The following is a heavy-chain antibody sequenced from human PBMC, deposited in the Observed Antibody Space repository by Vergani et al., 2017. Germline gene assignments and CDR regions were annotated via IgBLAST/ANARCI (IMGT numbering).Heavy chain of an antibody. D-gene: IGHD6-19*01. V-gene: IGHV3-30-3*01. CDR3: ARDPMAGTYFDY. J-gene: IGHJ4*02. CDR1: GFTFSSYA. Sequence: QVQLVESGGGVVQPGRSLSLSCAASGFTFSSYAMHWVRQAPGKGLEWVAVISYDGSNKYYADSVKGRFTISRDNSKNTLYLQMNSLRAEDTAVYYCARDPMAGTYFDYWGQGTLVTVSS. CDR2: ISYDGSNK.